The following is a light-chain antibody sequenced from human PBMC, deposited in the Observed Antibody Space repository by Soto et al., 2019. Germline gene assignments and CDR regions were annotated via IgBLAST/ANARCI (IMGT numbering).Light chain of an antibody. J-gene: IGKJ2*01. CDR2: GAS. CDR3: QQYGSSPYT. CDR1: QTITSTY. V-gene: IGKV3-20*01. Sequence: EIVLTQSPGTLSLSPGDRATLSCRASQTITSTYLAWYRQKPGQAPRLLIYGASNRATGIPDRLSGSGSGTDFTLTISRLEPEDFAVYYWQQYGSSPYTFGQGTKLEIK.